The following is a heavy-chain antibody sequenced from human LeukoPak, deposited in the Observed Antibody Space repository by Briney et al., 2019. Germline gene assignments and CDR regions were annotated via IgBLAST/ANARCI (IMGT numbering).Heavy chain of an antibody. CDR1: GYTFTGYY. Sequence: GASVKVSCKASGYTFTGYYIHWVRQAPGQGLEWVGWNNPNTGGTSYAQNFKGRVTMTRDTSINTAYMEVSSLTSDNTAVYYCARDKGGQQWGYWGQGTLVTVSS. J-gene: IGHJ4*02. CDR2: NNPNTGGT. V-gene: IGHV1-2*02. D-gene: IGHD6-19*01. CDR3: ARDKGGQQWGY.